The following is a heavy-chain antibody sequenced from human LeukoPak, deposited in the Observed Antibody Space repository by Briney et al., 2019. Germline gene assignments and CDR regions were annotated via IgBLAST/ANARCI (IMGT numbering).Heavy chain of an antibody. CDR3: ARSRGVENWFDP. J-gene: IGHJ5*02. CDR1: GYTFTSYD. V-gene: IGHV1-2*04. CDR2: INPNSGGT. Sequence: GASVKVPCKASGYTFTSYDINWVRQATGQGLEWMGWINPNSGGTNYAQKFQGWVTMTRDTSISTAYMELSRLRSDDTAVYYCARSRGVENWFDPWGQGTLVTVSS. D-gene: IGHD3-3*01.